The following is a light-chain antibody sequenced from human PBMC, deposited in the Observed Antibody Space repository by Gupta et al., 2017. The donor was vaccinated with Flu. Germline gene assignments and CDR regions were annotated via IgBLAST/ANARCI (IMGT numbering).Light chain of an antibody. Sequence: QSVLTQPPSVSGAPGQRVTISCTGSSSNIGAGYDVHWYQQLPGTAPKLLIYLNNNRPSGVPDRFSGSKSGTSASLAITGLQAEDEADYYCQSYDSSLSGWGVFGGGTKLTVL. CDR1: SSNIGAGYD. J-gene: IGLJ2*01. V-gene: IGLV1-40*01. CDR2: LNN. CDR3: QSYDSSLSGWGV.